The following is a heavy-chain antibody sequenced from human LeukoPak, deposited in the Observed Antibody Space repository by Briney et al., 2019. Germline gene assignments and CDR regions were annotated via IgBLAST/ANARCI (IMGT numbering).Heavy chain of an antibody. CDR1: GYTFTSYD. CDR2: MNPNSGNT. D-gene: IGHD3-22*01. V-gene: IGHV1-8*01. CDR3: ARGSNHYDSSGFSAHIQH. Sequence: GASVKVSCKASGYTFTSYDINWVRQATGQGLEWMGWMNPNSGNTGYAQKFQGRVTMTRNTSISTAYMELSSLRSEDTAVYYCARGSNHYDSSGFSAHIQHWGQGTLVTVSS. J-gene: IGHJ1*01.